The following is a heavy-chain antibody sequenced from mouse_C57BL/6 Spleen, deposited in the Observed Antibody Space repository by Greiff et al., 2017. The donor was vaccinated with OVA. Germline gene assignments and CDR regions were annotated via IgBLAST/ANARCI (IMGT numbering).Heavy chain of an antibody. CDR1: GYTFTSYW. V-gene: IGHV1-50*01. CDR3: ARLRDGPYFDY. D-gene: IGHD2-3*01. Sequence: QVQLQQSGAELVKPGASVKLSCKASGYTFTSYWMQWVKQRPGQGLEWIGEIDPSDSYTNYNQKFKGKATLTVDTSSSTAYMQLSSLTSEDSAVYYCARLRDGPYFDYWGQGTTLTVSS. J-gene: IGHJ2*01. CDR2: IDPSDSYT.